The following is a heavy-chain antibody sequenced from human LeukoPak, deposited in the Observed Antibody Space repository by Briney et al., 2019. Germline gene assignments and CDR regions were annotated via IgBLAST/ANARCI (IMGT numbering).Heavy chain of an antibody. D-gene: IGHD6-19*01. CDR3: AKDLEVGQWLGRPYYYYGMDV. Sequence: PGGSLRLSCAASGFTFSSYGMHWVRQAPGQGLEWVAVISYDGSNKYYADSVKGRFTISRDNSKNTLYLQMNRLRAEDTAVYYCAKDLEVGQWLGRPYYYYGMDVWGKGTTVTVFS. CDR1: GFTFSSYG. V-gene: IGHV3-30*18. CDR2: ISYDGSNK. J-gene: IGHJ6*04.